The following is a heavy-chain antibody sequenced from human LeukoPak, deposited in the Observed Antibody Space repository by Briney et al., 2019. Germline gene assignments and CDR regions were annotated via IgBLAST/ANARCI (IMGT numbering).Heavy chain of an antibody. D-gene: IGHD3-10*01. V-gene: IGHV3-23*01. J-gene: IGHJ4*02. CDR3: AKRGPIYSASPGNYFDY. Sequence: GGSLRLSCAASAFTFSXXXMSWVRQAPGKGLXXXXXXXXIGASAXXXXXXXXXXXXSXXNSXNTLYLQMNSLRAEDTAIYYCAKRGPIYSASPGNYFDYWGQGTLVTVSS. CDR1: AFTFSXXX. CDR2: XXXIGASA.